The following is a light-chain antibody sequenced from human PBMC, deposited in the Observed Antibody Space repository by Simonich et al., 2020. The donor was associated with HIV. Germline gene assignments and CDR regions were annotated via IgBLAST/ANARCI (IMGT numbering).Light chain of an antibody. V-gene: IGKV1-39*01. Sequence: DIQMTQSPSSLSASVGDRVTITCRASQSISSYLNWYQQKPGKAPKLLIYAASSLQSGVPSRFSGSGSGTDFILTISSLQPEDFATYYCQQSYSTPFTFGPGTKMDTK. CDR2: AAS. CDR3: QQSYSTPFT. CDR1: QSISSY. J-gene: IGKJ3*01.